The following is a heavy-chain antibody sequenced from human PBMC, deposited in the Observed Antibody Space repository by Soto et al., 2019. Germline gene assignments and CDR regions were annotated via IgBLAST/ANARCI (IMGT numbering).Heavy chain of an antibody. CDR1: GFTFSSYG. CDR2: ISYDGSNK. V-gene: IGHV3-30*18. Sequence: GGSLRLSCAASGFTFSSYGMHWVRQAPGKGLEWVAVISYDGSNKYYADSVKGRFTISRDNSKNTLYLQMNSLRAEDTAVYYCAKALYVSSALVLGLMDVWGQGTTVTVSS. CDR3: AKALYVSSALVLGLMDV. D-gene: IGHD6-13*01. J-gene: IGHJ6*02.